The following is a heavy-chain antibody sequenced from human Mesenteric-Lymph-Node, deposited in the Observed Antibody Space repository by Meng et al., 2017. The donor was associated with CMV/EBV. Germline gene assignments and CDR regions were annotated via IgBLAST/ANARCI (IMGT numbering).Heavy chain of an antibody. Sequence: SETLSLTCTVSGGSISSSSYYWSWIRQPPGKGLEWIGEINHSGSTNYNPSLKSRVTISVDTSKNQFSLKLSSATAADTAVYYCARGVGSIAARPVDYWGQGTLVTVSS. CDR3: ARGVGSIAARPVDY. V-gene: IGHV4-39*07. CDR2: INHSGST. CDR1: GGSISSSSYY. D-gene: IGHD6-6*01. J-gene: IGHJ4*02.